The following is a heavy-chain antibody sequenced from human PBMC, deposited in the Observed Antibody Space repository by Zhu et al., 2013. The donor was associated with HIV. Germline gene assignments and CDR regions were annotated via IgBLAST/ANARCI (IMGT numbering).Heavy chain of an antibody. CDR3: AIGGFDP. CDR2: IDPEDDET. J-gene: IGHJ5*02. V-gene: IGHV1-69-2*01. CDR1: GYTFTDFY. D-gene: IGHD3-16*01. Sequence: EVHVVQSGAEVRKPGTTVTISCKVSGYTFTDFYIHWVRQAPVGGLEWVGLIDPEDDETTYAEKFRGRVTIIADKSVATVYLQLKYLRHEDTGIYYCAIGGFDPWGQGSQLTVSS.